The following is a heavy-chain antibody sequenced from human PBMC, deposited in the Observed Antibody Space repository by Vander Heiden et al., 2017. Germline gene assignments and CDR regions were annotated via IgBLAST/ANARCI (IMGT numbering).Heavy chain of an antibody. CDR3: ARPDPDYDCWSGYYGGGFDP. CDR1: GCPISSSSYY. D-gene: IGHD3-3*01. Sequence: QLQLQESGPGLVKPSETLSLTCTVSGCPISSSSYYWGWIRQPPGKGLEWIGSIYYSGSNYYNASLKSRVTISVDTSKNQFSLKLSSVTAADTAVYYCARPDPDYDCWSGYYGGGFDPWGQGTLVTVSS. J-gene: IGHJ5*02. V-gene: IGHV4-39*01. CDR2: IYYSGSN.